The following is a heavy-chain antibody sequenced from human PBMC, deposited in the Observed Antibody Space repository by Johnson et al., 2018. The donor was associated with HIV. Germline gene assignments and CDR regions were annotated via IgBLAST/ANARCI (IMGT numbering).Heavy chain of an antibody. CDR1: GFTFSSYG. CDR2: LSYDGSNK. V-gene: IGHV3-30*03. J-gene: IGHJ3*02. CDR3: ARARARVTFDI. Sequence: QVQLVESGGGVVQPGRSLRLSCAASGFTFSSYGMHWVRQAPGKGLEWVAVLSYDGSNKYYADSVKGRFTISRDNSKNTLYLQMNSLRAEDTAVYYCARARARVTFDIWGQGTMVTVSS. D-gene: IGHD2-21*01.